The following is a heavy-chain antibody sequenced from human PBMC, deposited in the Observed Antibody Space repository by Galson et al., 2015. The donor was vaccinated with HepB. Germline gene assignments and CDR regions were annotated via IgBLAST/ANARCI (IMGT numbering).Heavy chain of an antibody. V-gene: IGHV3-33*01. CDR2: IWYDGSNK. Sequence: SLRLSCAASGFTFSTYGMHWVRQAPGTGLEWVAVIWYDGSNKYYADSVKGRFTISRDSSKNTLYLQMNSLRAEDTAEYYCARDAVGGADYWGQGTLVTVSS. CDR1: GFTFSTYG. CDR3: ARDAVGGADY. D-gene: IGHD1-26*01. J-gene: IGHJ4*02.